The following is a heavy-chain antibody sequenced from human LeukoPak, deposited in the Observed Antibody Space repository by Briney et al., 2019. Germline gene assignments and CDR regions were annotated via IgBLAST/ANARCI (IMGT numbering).Heavy chain of an antibody. V-gene: IGHV1-69*01. Sequence: GSSVKVSCKASGGTFSSYAISWVRQAPGQGLEWMGGITPIFGTANYAQKFQGRVTITADESTSTAYMELSSLRSEDTAVYYCARDSVDIVVVPAAINWFDPWGQGTLVTVSS. CDR3: ARDSVDIVVVPAAINWFDP. J-gene: IGHJ5*02. CDR1: GGTFSSYA. D-gene: IGHD2-2*01. CDR2: ITPIFGTA.